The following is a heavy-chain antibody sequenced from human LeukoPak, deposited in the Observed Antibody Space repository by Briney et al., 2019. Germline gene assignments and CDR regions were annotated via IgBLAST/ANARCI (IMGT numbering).Heavy chain of an antibody. CDR3: ARRSNFAGFDY. J-gene: IGHJ4*02. V-gene: IGHV3-23*01. Sequence: GGSLRLSCAASGFTFRNYAMAWVRQAQGKGLECVSAISGSGDSVRYADSVKGRFTISRDNAKNTLYLQMNSLRAEDTAVYYCARRSNFAGFDYWGQGTLVTVSS. CDR1: GFTFRNYA. D-gene: IGHD1-14*01. CDR2: ISGSGDSV.